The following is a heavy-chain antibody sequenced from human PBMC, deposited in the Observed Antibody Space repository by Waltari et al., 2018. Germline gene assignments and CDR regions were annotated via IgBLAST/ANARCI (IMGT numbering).Heavy chain of an antibody. V-gene: IGHV2-26*02. J-gene: IGHJ4*02. CDR2: IVSNDGK. Sequence: QVTLKESGPVLVKPTETLTLTCTVSGFSLSNGRMGVSWIRQPPGKALEWLAHIVSNDGKSYSTSLKSRLTISTESSKSQVVLTMTNMDPVDTATYYCVRLYYDILTGYLIFDSWGQGTLVTVSS. CDR3: VRLYYDILTGYLIFDS. D-gene: IGHD3-9*01. CDR1: GFSLSNGRMG.